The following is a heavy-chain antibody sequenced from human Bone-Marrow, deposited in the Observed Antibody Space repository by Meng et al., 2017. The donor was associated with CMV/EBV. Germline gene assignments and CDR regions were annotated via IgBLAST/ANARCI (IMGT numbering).Heavy chain of an antibody. CDR2: IYYSGST. V-gene: IGHV4-39*07. J-gene: IGHJ4*02. CDR1: GGSISSSSYY. D-gene: IGHD3-22*01. CDR3: ARGIIGSSYYGSSGYYHFHY. Sequence: SETLSLTCTVSGGSISSSSYYWGWIRQPPGKGLEWIGSIYYSGSTYYNPSLKSRVTISVDTSKNQFSLKLSSVTAADTAVYYCARGIIGSSYYGSSGYYHFHYWGQGTPVTVSS.